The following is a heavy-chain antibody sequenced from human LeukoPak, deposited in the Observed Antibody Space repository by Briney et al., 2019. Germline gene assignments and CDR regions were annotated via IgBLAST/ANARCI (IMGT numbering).Heavy chain of an antibody. CDR3: ASLDIVAPGG. J-gene: IGHJ1*01. V-gene: IGHV3-48*03. Sequence: GGSLRLSCAASGFTFSSYEMNWVRQAPGKGLEWVSYISSSGSTIYYAASVKGRFTLSRDNAKNSLYLQMNSLRAADTAVYYCASLDIVAPGGWGQGTLVTVSS. CDR2: ISSSGSTI. D-gene: IGHD5-12*01. CDR1: GFTFSSYE.